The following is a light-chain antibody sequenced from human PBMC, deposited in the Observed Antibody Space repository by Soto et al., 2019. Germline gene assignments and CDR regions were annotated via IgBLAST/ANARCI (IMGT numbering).Light chain of an antibody. Sequence: DIQMTQSPSSVSASVGDRVTITCRASQGISSWLAWYQQKPGKAPKLLIYAASSLQSGVPSRFSSRGAATDDTLTISSQQQEDVATYYYQQANSFPLTFGGGTKVEIK. CDR1: QGISSW. J-gene: IGKJ4*01. CDR2: AAS. CDR3: QQANSFPLT. V-gene: IGKV1-12*01.